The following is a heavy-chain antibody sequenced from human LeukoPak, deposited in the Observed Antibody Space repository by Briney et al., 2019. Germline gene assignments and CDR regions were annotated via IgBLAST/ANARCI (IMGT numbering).Heavy chain of an antibody. Sequence: GGSLRLSCAASGFTFSSYGMHWVRQAPGKGLEWVAVISYDGSNEYYADSVKGRFTISRDNSKNTLYLQMNSLRAEDTAVYYCARRDGPIDYWGQGTLVTVSS. V-gene: IGHV3-30*03. CDR3: ARRDGPIDY. D-gene: IGHD5-24*01. J-gene: IGHJ4*02. CDR2: ISYDGSNE. CDR1: GFTFSSYG.